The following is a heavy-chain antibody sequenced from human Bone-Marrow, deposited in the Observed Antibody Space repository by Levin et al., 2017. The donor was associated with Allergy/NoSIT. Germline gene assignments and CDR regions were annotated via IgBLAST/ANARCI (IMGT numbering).Heavy chain of an antibody. Sequence: SETLSLTCTVSGGSVSTSSYFWNWIRQSPGKGLEWIGFVTYTGSSNHNPSLKSRDTISVDTSENQFSLKLSSVTAADTAVYYCARGAYSYGHYWYFDLWGRGTLVTVSS. CDR3: ARGAYSYGHYWYFDL. D-gene: IGHD4-11*01. CDR2: VTYTGSS. V-gene: IGHV4-61*01. J-gene: IGHJ2*01. CDR1: GGSVSTSSYF.